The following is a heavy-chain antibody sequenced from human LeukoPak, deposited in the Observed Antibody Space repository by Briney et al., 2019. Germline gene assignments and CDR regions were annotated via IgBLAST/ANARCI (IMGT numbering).Heavy chain of an antibody. CDR2: ISAYNGNT. CDR1: GYTFTSYG. CDR3: ARDSQQQGAGVFGY. V-gene: IGHV1-18*01. J-gene: IGHJ4*02. Sequence: ASVKVSCKASGYTFTSYGISWVRQAPGQGLEWMGWISAYNGNTNYAQKLQGRVTMTTDTSTSTAYMELRSLRSDDTAVYYCARDSQQQGAGVFGYWGQGTLVTVSS. D-gene: IGHD6-13*01.